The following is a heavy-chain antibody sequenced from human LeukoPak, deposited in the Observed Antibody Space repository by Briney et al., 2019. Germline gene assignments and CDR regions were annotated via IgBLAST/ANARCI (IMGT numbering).Heavy chain of an antibody. D-gene: IGHD6-19*01. J-gene: IGHJ4*02. V-gene: IGHV4-39*07. Sequence: SETLSLTCTVSGGSISSSSYYWGWIRQPPGKGLEWIGSIYYSGSTYYNPSLKSRVTISVDTSKNQFSLKLSSVTAADTAVYYCVHDSSGGAGYFDYWGQGTLVTVSS. CDR3: VHDSSGGAGYFDY. CDR1: GGSISSSSYY. CDR2: IYYSGST.